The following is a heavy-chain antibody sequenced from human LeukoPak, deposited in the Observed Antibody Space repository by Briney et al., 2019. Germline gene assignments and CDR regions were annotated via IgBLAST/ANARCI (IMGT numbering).Heavy chain of an antibody. Sequence: SETLSFTCTVSGGSISSYYWSWIRQPPGKGLEWIGYIYYSGSTNYNPSLKSRVTISVDTSKNQFSLKLSSVTAADTAVYYCARVPLSYGDYYYYGMDVWGQGTTVTVSS. J-gene: IGHJ6*02. CDR2: IYYSGST. D-gene: IGHD4-17*01. CDR1: GGSISSYY. V-gene: IGHV4-59*01. CDR3: ARVPLSYGDYYYYGMDV.